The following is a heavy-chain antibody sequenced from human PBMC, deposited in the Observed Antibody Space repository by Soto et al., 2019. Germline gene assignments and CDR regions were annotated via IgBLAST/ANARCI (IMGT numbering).Heavy chain of an antibody. CDR3: AREDDGGDRDYYGLDV. CDR2: IHYSGSI. V-gene: IGHV4-30-4*01. D-gene: IGHD2-21*02. Sequence: QVQLQESGPGLVRPSQTLSLTCTVSGGSISTDHYHWTWIRQPPGKGLEWIGYIHYSGSIYSNPSLQSRVTMSVDTSNNLFSLKLSSVTAADSAVYFCAREDDGGDRDYYGLDVWGQGTTVTVSS. CDR1: GGSISTDHYH. J-gene: IGHJ6*02.